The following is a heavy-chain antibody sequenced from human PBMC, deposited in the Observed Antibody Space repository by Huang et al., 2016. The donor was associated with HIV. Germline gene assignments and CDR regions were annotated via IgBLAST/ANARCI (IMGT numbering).Heavy chain of an antibody. CDR3: AKGRRAFDV. CDR2: IYPFDSKS. Sequence: EVQLVQSGAEVKKPGESLKISCTGSGYSFSIYWIAWVRQMPGKGLEWRGFIYPFDSKSTYSPSFEGHVSISVDKSINTVYLHWSSLKASDTAIYYCAKGRRAFDVWGQGTWVTVSS. CDR1: GYSFSIYW. J-gene: IGHJ3*01. V-gene: IGHV5-51*03.